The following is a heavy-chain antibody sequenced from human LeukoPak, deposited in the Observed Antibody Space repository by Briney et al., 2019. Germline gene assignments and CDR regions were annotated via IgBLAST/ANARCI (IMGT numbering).Heavy chain of an antibody. J-gene: IGHJ4*02. D-gene: IGHD3-10*01. CDR3: ARGRKYYYGLGSYHY. V-gene: IGHV4-34*01. Sequence: SETLSLTCAVYGGSFSGYYWSWIRQPPGKGLEWIGEINHSGSTNYNPSLKSRVTISVDTSKNQFSLKLSSVTAADTAVYYCARGRKYYYGLGSYHYWGQGTLVTVSS. CDR1: GGSFSGYY. CDR2: INHSGST.